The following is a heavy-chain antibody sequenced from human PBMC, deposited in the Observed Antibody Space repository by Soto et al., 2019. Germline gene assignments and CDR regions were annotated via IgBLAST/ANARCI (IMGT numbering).Heavy chain of an antibody. D-gene: IGHD3-3*01. CDR2: INPATGAA. J-gene: IGHJ3*02. V-gene: IGHV1-2*02. CDR1: GYPVTAYY. Sequence: QLHLVQSGAVVKKPGASVTVSCSASGYPVTAYYMHWVRQAPGRGLEGMGGINPATGAAKYTQTSQGRVTMPRATSTSTVFLELCALTSEDTAVFYCARGGGVGVAGSAAFDMWGQGTLVTVSS. CDR3: ARGGGVGVAGSAAFDM.